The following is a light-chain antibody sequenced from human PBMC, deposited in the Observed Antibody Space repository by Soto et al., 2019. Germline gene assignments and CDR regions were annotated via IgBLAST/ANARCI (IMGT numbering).Light chain of an antibody. V-gene: IGKV3-11*01. J-gene: IGKJ3*01. CDR3: QLRSNWIFT. CDR1: QSVSSY. CDR2: DVS. Sequence: EIVLTQSPATLSLSPGERVTLSCRASQSVSSYLAWYQQKPGQAPRLLIYDVSNRATGIPARFSGSGSGTDFTLTISSLEPEDFAVYYCQLRSNWIFTFGPGTKVDIK.